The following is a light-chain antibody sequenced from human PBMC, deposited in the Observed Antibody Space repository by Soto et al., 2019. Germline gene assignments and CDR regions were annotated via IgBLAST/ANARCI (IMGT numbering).Light chain of an antibody. CDR1: PTILYSSNNKNY. Sequence: SMALAVVQIGTINGKPIPTILYSSNNKNYLAWYQQKPGQPPKLLIYWASTRESGVPDRFSGSGSGTDFTLTFICLAADGKPVNLCLPSVIPMTFRQLSKV. CDR2: WAS. CDR3: LPSVIPMT. J-gene: IGKJ1*01. V-gene: IGKV4-1*01.